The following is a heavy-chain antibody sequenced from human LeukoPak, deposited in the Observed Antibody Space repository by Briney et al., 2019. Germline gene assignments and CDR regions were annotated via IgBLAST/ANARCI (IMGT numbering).Heavy chain of an antibody. Sequence: PGGSLRLSCAASGFTLSSYAMRWVRQAPGKGLEWVSAISGSGGSTYYADSVRGGFTISRDNSKNTLYLQMNSLRAEDTAVYYCAKEPRQGLKYSGGWYYFDYWGQGTLVTVSS. CDR1: GFTLSSYA. V-gene: IGHV3-23*01. J-gene: IGHJ4*02. CDR2: ISGSGGST. D-gene: IGHD6-19*01. CDR3: AKEPRQGLKYSGGWYYFDY.